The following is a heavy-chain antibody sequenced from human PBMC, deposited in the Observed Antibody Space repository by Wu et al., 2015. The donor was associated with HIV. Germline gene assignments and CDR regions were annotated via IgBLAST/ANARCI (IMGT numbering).Heavy chain of an antibody. CDR2: IIPVFHTT. V-gene: IGHV1-69*13. J-gene: IGHJ5*02. Sequence: QVQLVQSGAEVKKPGSSVRVSCKTSGGTFSRNSFSWVRQARGQGLEWMGRIIPVFHTTNYAQNFQGRVSITADESTSTAYMELRSLRSDDTAVYYCARGTGTYTTGLTGVTTSRFTVLRGRKGGPETGYQTGVPTPFLRGYVRDVRPDP. CDR1: GGTFSRNS. CDR3: ARGTGTYTTGLTGVTTSRFTVLRGRKGGPETGYQTGVPTPFLRGYVRDVRPDP. D-gene: IGHD4-23*01.